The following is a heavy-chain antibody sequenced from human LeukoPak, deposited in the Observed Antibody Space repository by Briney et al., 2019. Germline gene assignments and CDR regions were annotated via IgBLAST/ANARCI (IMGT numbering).Heavy chain of an antibody. D-gene: IGHD3-22*01. CDR2: IYHSGST. CDR1: GGSFSGYY. V-gene: IGHV4-30-2*01. J-gene: IGHJ3*02. CDR3: ARVLKGSSGYYYPDAFDI. Sequence: PSETLSLTCAVYGGSFSGYYWSWIRQPPGRGLEWIGYIYHSGSTYYNPSLKSRVTISVDRSKNQFSLKLSSVTAADTAVYYCARVLKGSSGYYYPDAFDIWGQGTMVTVSS.